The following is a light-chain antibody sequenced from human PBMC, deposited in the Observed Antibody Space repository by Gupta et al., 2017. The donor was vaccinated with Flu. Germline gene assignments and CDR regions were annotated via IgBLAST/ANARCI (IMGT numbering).Light chain of an antibody. J-gene: IGLJ2*01. CDR1: SSNIGNNY. Sequence: QSVLPQPPSLSAAPGQQVTISCSGSSSNIGNNYVSWYQQLPGTAPKLLIYENNKRPSGIPDRFSGSKSGTSATLGITGLQTGDEADYYCGTWDSSLSADVVFGGGTKLTVL. V-gene: IGLV1-51*02. CDR3: GTWDSSLSADVV. CDR2: ENN.